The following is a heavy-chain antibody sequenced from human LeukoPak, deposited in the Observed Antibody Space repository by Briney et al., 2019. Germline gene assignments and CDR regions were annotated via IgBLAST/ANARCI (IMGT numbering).Heavy chain of an antibody. CDR1: GFMFSSNW. J-gene: IGHJ4*02. CDR3: AKVRAPSGWFNSDY. V-gene: IGHV3-7*03. D-gene: IGHD6-19*01. Sequence: GSLRLSCAASGFMFSSNWMSWVRLAPGKGLEWVANIKEDGTETYYVDSVKGRFTTSRDNAKNSLYLQMNSLRVEDTAVYYCAKVRAPSGWFNSDYWGQGTLVTVSS. CDR2: IKEDGTET.